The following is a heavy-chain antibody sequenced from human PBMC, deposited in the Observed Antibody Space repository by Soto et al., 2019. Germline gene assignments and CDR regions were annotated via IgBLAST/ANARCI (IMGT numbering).Heavy chain of an antibody. Sequence: GGSLRLSCAASGFTFSSYSMNWVRQAPGKGLEWVSSISSSSSYIYYADSVKGRFTISRDNAKNSLYLQMNSLRAEDTAVYYCATYCSGGSCYSWTHVDYWGQGTLVTVSS. J-gene: IGHJ4*02. CDR3: ATYCSGGSCYSWTHVDY. D-gene: IGHD2-15*01. CDR2: ISSSSSYI. V-gene: IGHV3-21*01. CDR1: GFTFSSYS.